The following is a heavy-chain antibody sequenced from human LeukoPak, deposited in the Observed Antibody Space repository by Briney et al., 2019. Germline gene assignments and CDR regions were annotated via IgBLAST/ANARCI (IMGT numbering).Heavy chain of an antibody. J-gene: IGHJ4*02. Sequence: PSGTLSLTCTVSGGSISSGSYYWPWIRQPAGKGLEWIGRIYTSGSTNYNPSLKSRVTISVDTSKNQFSLKLSSVTAADTAVYYCARASALAGDYWGQGTLVTVSS. CDR1: GGSISSGSYY. CDR2: IYTSGST. V-gene: IGHV4-61*02. CDR3: ARASALAGDY. D-gene: IGHD6-19*01.